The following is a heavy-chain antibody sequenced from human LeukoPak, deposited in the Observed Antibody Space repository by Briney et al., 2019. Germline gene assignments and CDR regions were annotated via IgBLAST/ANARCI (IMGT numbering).Heavy chain of an antibody. V-gene: IGHV1-18*01. J-gene: IGHJ4*02. CDR3: ARGPMLSSSWYDNGDY. Sequence: GASVKVSCKASGYTFTSYGISWVRQAPGQGLEWMGWISAYNGNTNYAQKLQGRVTMTTDTSTSTAYMELRSLRSDDTAVYYCARGPMLSSSWYDNGDYWGQGTLVTVSS. CDR2: ISAYNGNT. D-gene: IGHD6-13*01. CDR1: GYTFTSYG.